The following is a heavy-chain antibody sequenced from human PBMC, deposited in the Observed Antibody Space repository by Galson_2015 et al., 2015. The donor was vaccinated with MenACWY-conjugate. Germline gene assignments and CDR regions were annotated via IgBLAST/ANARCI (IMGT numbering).Heavy chain of an antibody. V-gene: IGHV3-64D*06. CDR1: GFAFSNYN. Sequence: SLRLSCAAPGFAFSNYNLHWVRQAPGKGLEYVAAIRGNGDGTYYADSVKGRFTISRDNSKNTLSLHMSSLRTEDTAVYYCVVNSYGSWGQGTLVTVSS. CDR3: VVNSYGS. D-gene: IGHD2/OR15-2a*01. J-gene: IGHJ4*02. CDR2: IRGNGDGT.